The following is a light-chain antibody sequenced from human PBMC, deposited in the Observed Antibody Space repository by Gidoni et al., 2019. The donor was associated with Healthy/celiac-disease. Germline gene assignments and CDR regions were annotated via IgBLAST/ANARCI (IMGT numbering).Light chain of an antibody. CDR2: AAS. CDR1: QSISSY. V-gene: IGKV1-39*01. CDR3: QQSYSTPLFT. J-gene: IGKJ3*01. Sequence: DIQMTQSPSSLSASVGDRVPITCRASQSISSYLNWYQQNPGKAPKLLIYAASSLQSGVPSRFSGSGSGTDFTLTISSLQPEDFATYYCQQSYSTPLFTFGPGTKVDIK.